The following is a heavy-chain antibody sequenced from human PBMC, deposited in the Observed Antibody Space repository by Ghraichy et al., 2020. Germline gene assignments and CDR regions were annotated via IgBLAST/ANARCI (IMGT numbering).Heavy chain of an antibody. V-gene: IGHV5-10-1*01. D-gene: IGHD3-10*01. CDR3: ARHGGEYSDDSGSYNFDS. Sequence: GESLNISCRGSGYGFSTFWLSWLRQMPGKGLEWLGRIDPGDSRTTSSPSFQGHVAISVDKSINTAYLRWSSLKASDTAIYFCARHGGEYSDDSGSYNFDSWGQGTIVTVSS. J-gene: IGHJ4*02. CDR1: GYGFSTFW. CDR2: IDPGDSRT.